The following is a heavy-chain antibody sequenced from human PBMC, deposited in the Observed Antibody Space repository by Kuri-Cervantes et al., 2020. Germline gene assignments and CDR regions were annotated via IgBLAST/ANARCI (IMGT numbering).Heavy chain of an antibody. CDR3: ARAGHYYDSSGEYYFDY. J-gene: IGHJ4*02. Sequence: SETLSLTCSISSGSISTYYWSWIRQPPGKGPEWIGAIHYRGSTYYSPSLKSRLTISLDTSKNQFSLKLSSVTAADTAVYYCARAGHYYDSSGEYYFDYWGQGTLVTVSS. D-gene: IGHD3-22*01. CDR1: SGSISTYY. CDR2: IHYRGST. V-gene: IGHV4-59*01.